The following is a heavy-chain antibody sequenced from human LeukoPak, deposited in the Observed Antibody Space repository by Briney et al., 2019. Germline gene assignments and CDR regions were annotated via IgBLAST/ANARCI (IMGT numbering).Heavy chain of an antibody. CDR3: ARDREVAVAGTLCGY. Sequence: PSETLSLTCTVSGGSISSSSYFWGWIRQPPGKGLEWIGSIYYSGSTYYNPSLKSRVTISVDTSKNQFSLKLSSVTAADTAVYYSARDREVAVAGTLCGYWGQGTLVTVSS. J-gene: IGHJ4*02. CDR2: IYYSGST. V-gene: IGHV4-39*02. D-gene: IGHD6-19*01. CDR1: GGSISSSSYF.